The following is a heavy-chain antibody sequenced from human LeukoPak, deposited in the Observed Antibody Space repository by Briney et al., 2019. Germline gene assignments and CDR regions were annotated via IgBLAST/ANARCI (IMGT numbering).Heavy chain of an antibody. D-gene: IGHD3-10*01. CDR1: GNYW. V-gene: IGHV3-23*01. Sequence: GGSLRLSCAASGNYWMHWVRQAPGKGLEWVSAISGSGGSTYYADSVKGRFTISRDNSKNTLYLQMNSLRAEDTAVYYCSMVRGVTEFDYWGQGTLVTVSS. J-gene: IGHJ4*02. CDR2: ISGSGGST. CDR3: SMVRGVTEFDY.